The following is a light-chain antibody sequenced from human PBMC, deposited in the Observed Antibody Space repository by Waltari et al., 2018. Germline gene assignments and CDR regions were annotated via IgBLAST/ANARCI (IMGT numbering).Light chain of an antibody. J-gene: IGKJ1*01. Sequence: DIQMTQSPSSLSAFVGDRVTISCRASQGIRNSVDWFQQKPGKAPKALMYGASTLHSGVPSRFSGSGFGTDFTLTISCLQPEDLATYYCLQYDSYPRTFGQGTNVEIK. V-gene: IGKV1-16*01. CDR1: QGIRNS. CDR3: LQYDSYPRT. CDR2: GAS.